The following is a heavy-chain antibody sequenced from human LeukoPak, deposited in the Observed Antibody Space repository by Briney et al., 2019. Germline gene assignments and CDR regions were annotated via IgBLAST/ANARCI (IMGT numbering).Heavy chain of an antibody. CDR3: ARDQKVLWFGESPFDY. Sequence: GGSLRLSCALSGFIFSSYCMNWVRQAPGKWLEWVSSISSSSSYRYYADSVKGRFTISRDNAKNSLYLQMNSLRAEDTAVYYCARDQKVLWFGESPFDYWGQGTLVTVSS. D-gene: IGHD3-10*01. J-gene: IGHJ4*02. CDR2: ISSSSSYR. V-gene: IGHV3-21*01. CDR1: GFIFSSYC.